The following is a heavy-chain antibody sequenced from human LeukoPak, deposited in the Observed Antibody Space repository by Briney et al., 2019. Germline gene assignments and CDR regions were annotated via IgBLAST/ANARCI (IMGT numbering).Heavy chain of an antibody. J-gene: IGHJ4*02. V-gene: IGHV3-33*06. CDR1: GFTFNSYG. D-gene: IGHD3-3*01. CDR3: AKEGRDFRIGYPYYFDY. CDR2: IWYDGSNK. Sequence: GGSLRLSCAASGFTFNSYGMHWVRQAPGKGLEWVAVIWYDGSNKYYADSVKGRFTISRDNSKNTLYLQINSLRAEDTAVYYCAKEGRDFRIGYPYYFDYWGQGTLVTVSS.